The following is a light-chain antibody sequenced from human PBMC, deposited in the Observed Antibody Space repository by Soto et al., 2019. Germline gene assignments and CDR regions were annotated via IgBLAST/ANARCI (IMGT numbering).Light chain of an antibody. Sequence: EIVMTQSPATLSVSPGERVTLSCRASQSISSSLAWYQQKPGQAPRLLIYGASIRATDIPARFGGSGSGTEFTLTISSLQSEDFAVYYCQQDNEWPRTFGRGTKVEIK. CDR2: GAS. J-gene: IGKJ1*01. V-gene: IGKV3-15*01. CDR1: QSISSS. CDR3: QQDNEWPRT.